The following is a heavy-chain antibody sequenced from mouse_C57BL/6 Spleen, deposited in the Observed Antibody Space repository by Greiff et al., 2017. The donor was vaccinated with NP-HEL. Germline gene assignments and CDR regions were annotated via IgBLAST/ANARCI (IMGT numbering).Heavy chain of an antibody. V-gene: IGHV14-1*01. Sequence: AHVKQPGAELVKPGASVKLSCKASGYTFTSYWMHWVKQRPEQGLEWIGRIDPEDGDTEYAPKFQGKATMTADTSSNTAYLQLSSLTSEDTAVYYCTTAEDWGQGTTLTVSS. J-gene: IGHJ2*01. CDR3: TTAED. D-gene: IGHD6-1*01. CDR2: IDPEDGDT. CDR1: GYTFTSYW.